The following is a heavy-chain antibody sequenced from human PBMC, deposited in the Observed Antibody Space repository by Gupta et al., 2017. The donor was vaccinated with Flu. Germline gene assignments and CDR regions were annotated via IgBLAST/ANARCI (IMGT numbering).Heavy chain of an antibody. CDR3: ARGHWDS. Sequence: EVQLVESGGGLVQPGGSLRLSCAVPRFSFSRYERSWVRQAPGKGLEWISFISSSFNTYYADSVKGRFTISRDNAKNEVYLQMNSLRVDDTAIYYCARGHWDSWGQGTLVTVS. CDR1: RFSFSRYE. CDR2: ISSSFNT. V-gene: IGHV3-48*03. J-gene: IGHJ4*02.